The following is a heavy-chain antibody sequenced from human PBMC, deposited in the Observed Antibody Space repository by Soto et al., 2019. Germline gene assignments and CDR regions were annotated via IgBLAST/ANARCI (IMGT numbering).Heavy chain of an antibody. J-gene: IGHJ5*02. CDR1: GYIFTDYY. CDR3: ARPIQYYFDTSAQSAWFDP. V-gene: IGHV1-2*06. Sequence: ASVKVSCKASGYIFTDYYMHWVRQAPGQELGWMGRINPNSGGTNYAQKFQGRVTMTRDTSTSTAYTELSSLRSEDTAMYYCARPIQYYFDTSAQSAWFDPWGQGTLVTVSS. D-gene: IGHD3-22*01. CDR2: INPNSGGT.